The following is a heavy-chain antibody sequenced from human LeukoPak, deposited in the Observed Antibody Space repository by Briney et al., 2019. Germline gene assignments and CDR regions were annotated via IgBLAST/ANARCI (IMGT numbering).Heavy chain of an antibody. V-gene: IGHV4-59*01. Sequence: SETLSLTCTVSGGSINSYYWSWIRQPPGKGLEWIGYIYYRGSTNYNPSLKSRVTISVDTSKNQFSLKLRSVTAADTAVYYCARGLGWYTSSYFDYWGQGTLVTVSS. CDR3: ARGLGWYTSSYFDY. CDR2: IYYRGST. J-gene: IGHJ4*02. D-gene: IGHD1-1*01. CDR1: GGSINSYY.